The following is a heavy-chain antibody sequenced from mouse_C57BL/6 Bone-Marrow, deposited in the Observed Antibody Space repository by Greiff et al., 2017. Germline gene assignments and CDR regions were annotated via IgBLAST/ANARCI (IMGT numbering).Heavy chain of an antibody. CDR3: AHDSNYFAWFAY. J-gene: IGHJ3*01. D-gene: IGHD2-5*01. CDR1: GFNIKNTY. V-gene: IGHV14-3*01. CDR2: IDPANGNT. Sequence: EVNVVESVAELVRPGASVKLSCTASGFNIKNTYMHWVKQRPEQGLEWIGRIDPANGNTKYAPKFQGKATITADTSSNTAYLQLSSLTSEDTAIYYCAHDSNYFAWFAYWGQGTLVTVSA.